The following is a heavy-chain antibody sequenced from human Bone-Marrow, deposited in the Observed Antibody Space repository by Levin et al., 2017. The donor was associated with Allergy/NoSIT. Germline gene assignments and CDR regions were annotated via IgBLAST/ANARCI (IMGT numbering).Heavy chain of an antibody. CDR3: AREWRGNYDYYGLDA. J-gene: IGHJ6*02. Sequence: GGSLRLSCAASGFRFSDYYMSWIRQAPGKGLEWVSYISSSGTTIDYAESVKGRFTISRDNAKNSLYLQMNSLTAEDTAVYYCAREWRGNYDYYGLDAWGQGTTVTVSS. V-gene: IGHV3-11*01. CDR1: GFRFSDYY. D-gene: IGHD5-24*01. CDR2: ISSSGTTI.